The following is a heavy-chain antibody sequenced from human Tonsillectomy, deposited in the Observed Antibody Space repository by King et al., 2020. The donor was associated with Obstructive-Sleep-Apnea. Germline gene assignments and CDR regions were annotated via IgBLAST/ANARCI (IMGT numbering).Heavy chain of an antibody. D-gene: IGHD3-22*01. CDR2: IVVGSGST. CDR1: GDTFTSSA. CDR3: VRTYYYDSSGYYSGAHDAFDI. J-gene: IGHJ3*02. V-gene: IGHV1-58*02. Sequence: MQLVQSGPEVRKPGTSVKVSCKASGDTFTSSAMQWVRQARGQRLEWIGWIVVGSGSTNYAQKFRERVTITRDMSTSTTYMELSSLRSEDTAVYHCVRTYYYDSSGYYSGAHDAFDIWGQGTMVTVSS.